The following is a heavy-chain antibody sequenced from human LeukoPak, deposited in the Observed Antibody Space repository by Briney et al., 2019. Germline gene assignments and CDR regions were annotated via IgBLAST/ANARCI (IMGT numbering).Heavy chain of an antibody. CDR3: ASLMVYTINRDY. V-gene: IGHV3-23*01. CDR2: ISGRGGST. Sequence: GGSLRLSCAASGFTFSSYAMSWVRQAPGKGLEGVSAISGRGGSTYYEDSVKGRFTISRDNSKDTLYLQMNSLRAEDTAVYYCASLMVYTINRDYWGQGTLVTVSS. J-gene: IGHJ4*02. D-gene: IGHD2-8*01. CDR1: GFTFSSYA.